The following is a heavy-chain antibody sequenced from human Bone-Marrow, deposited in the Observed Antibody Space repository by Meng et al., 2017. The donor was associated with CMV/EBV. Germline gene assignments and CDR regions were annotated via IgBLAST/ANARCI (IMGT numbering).Heavy chain of an antibody. CDR1: GGSISSSSYY. D-gene: IGHD2-2*01. CDR3: ARDWAPYCSSTSCYAFYYGMDV. Sequence: SETLSLTCTVSGGSISSSSYYWGWIRQPPGKGLEWIGSIYYSGSTNYNPSLKSRVTISVDTSKNQFSLKLSSVTAADTAVYYCARDWAPYCSSTSCYAFYYGMDVWGQGTTVTVSS. V-gene: IGHV4-39*07. CDR2: IYYSGST. J-gene: IGHJ6*02.